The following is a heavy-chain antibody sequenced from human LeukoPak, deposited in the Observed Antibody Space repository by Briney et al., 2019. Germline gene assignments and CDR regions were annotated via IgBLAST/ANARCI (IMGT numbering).Heavy chain of an antibody. J-gene: IGHJ4*02. V-gene: IGHV4-34*01. CDR3: ARGHPSSVPHYFDY. D-gene: IGHD2-2*01. CDR2: INHSGST. CDR1: GGSFSGYY. Sequence: SETLSLTCAVYGGSFSGYYWSWIRQPPGKGLERIGEINHSGSTNYNPSLKSRVTISVDTSKNQFSLKLSSVTAADTAVYYCARGHPSSVPHYFDYWGQGTLVTVSS.